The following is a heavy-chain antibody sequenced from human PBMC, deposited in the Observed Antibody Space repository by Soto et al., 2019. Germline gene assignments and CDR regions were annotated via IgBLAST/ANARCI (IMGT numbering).Heavy chain of an antibody. D-gene: IGHD2-15*01. CDR3: GKGTCSGGSCYTTDY. Sequence: QVQLVESGGGVVQPGRSLRLSCAASGFTFSSYAMHWVRQAPGKGLEWVAVISYDGSNKYYADSVKGRFTISRDNSKNTLDLQMDRLRAEDTAVYYCGKGTCSGGSCYTTDYWGQGTLVTVSS. J-gene: IGHJ4*02. CDR1: GFTFSSYA. V-gene: IGHV3-30*18. CDR2: ISYDGSNK.